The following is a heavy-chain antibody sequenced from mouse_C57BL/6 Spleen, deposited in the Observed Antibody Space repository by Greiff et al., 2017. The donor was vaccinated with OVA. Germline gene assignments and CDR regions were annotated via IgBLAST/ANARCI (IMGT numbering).Heavy chain of an antibody. V-gene: IGHV2-2*01. J-gene: IGHJ4*01. CDR3: ASQLGRVFMDY. CDR1: GFSLTSYG. CDR2: IWSGGST. Sequence: VKLQESGPGLVQPSQSLSITCTVSGFSLTSYGVHWVRQSPGKGLECLGVIWSGGSTDYNAAFISRLSISKDNSKSQVFFKMNSLQADDTAIDYCASQLGRVFMDYWGQGTSVTVSS. D-gene: IGHD4-1*02.